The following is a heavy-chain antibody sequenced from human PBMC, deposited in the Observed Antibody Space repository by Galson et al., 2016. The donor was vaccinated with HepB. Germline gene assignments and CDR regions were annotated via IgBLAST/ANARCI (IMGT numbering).Heavy chain of an antibody. Sequence: SLRLSCAASGFILSDYYMDWVRQAPGKGLEWVAVIWYDGNTQYSADSVKGRFTVSRDNSMNTLYLEMNSLRAEDTAIYYCARELALWFGELLSGPSDYWGQGTRVTVSS. V-gene: IGHV3-33*08. CDR2: IWYDGNTQ. J-gene: IGHJ4*02. D-gene: IGHD3-10*01. CDR3: ARELALWFGELLSGPSDY. CDR1: GFILSDYY.